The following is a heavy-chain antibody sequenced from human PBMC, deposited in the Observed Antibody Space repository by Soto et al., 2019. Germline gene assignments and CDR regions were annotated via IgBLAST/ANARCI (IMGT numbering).Heavy chain of an antibody. CDR2: INPTGSMT. CDR3: ARDTGYDHDAFDI. D-gene: IGHD5-12*01. J-gene: IGHJ3*02. V-gene: IGHV1-46*01. Sequence: ASVKVSCKASGYSFITSYYMHWVRQAPGQGLEWMGIINPTGSMTKYSQRFQGRLTMTRDTSTSTDYMELTTLTSEDTAVYFCARDTGYDHDAFDIWGQGTMVTVSS. CDR1: GYSFITSYY.